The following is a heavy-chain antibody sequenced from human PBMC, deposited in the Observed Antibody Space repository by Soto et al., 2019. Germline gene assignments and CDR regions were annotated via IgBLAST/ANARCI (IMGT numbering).Heavy chain of an antibody. D-gene: IGHD4-17*01. J-gene: IGHJ3*02. CDR1: GFTFSSYW. CDR3: AKDIAYGDPESVAFDI. Sequence: PGGSLRLSCAASGFTFSSYWMHWVRQAPGKGLVWVSRINSDGSSTSYADSVKGRFTISRDNAKNSLYLQMNSLRAEDTALYYCAKDIAYGDPESVAFDIWGQGTMVTVSS. V-gene: IGHV3-74*01. CDR2: INSDGSST.